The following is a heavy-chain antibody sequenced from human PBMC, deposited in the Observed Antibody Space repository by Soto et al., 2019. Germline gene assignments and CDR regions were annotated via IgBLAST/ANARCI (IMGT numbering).Heavy chain of an antibody. CDR1: GFTFSSYA. CDR3: AKDPIYSSSWTYYFDY. V-gene: IGHV3-23*01. J-gene: IGHJ4*02. Sequence: PGGSLRLSCAASGFTFSSYAMSWVRQAPGKGLEWVSAISGSGGSTYYADSVKGRFTISRDNSKNTLYLQMNSLRAEDTAVYYCAKDPIYSSSWTYYFDYWGQGTLVTVSS. D-gene: IGHD6-13*01. CDR2: ISGSGGST.